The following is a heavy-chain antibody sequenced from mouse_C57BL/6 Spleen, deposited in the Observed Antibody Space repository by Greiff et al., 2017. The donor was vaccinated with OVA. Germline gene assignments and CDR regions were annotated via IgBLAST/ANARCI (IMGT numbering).Heavy chain of an antibody. CDR1: GYTFTDYE. J-gene: IGHJ1*03. CDR3: TRSRSSYWYFEV. D-gene: IGHD3-1*01. CDR2: IDPETGGT. V-gene: IGHV1-15*01. Sequence: VKLQESGAELVRPGASVTLSCKASGYTFTDYEMHWVKQTPVHGLEWIGAIDPETGGTASNQKFKGKAILTADKSTSTAYMELRSLTSEDSAVYYCTRSRSSYWYFEVWGTGTTVTVSS.